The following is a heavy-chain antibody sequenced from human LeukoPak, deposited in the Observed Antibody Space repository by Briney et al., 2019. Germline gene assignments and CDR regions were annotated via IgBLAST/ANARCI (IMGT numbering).Heavy chain of an antibody. CDR3: AKDPYCSGGSCRNDAFDI. CDR1: GFTFSSYA. Sequence: GGSLRLSCAASGFTFSSYAMSWVRQAPGKGLEWVAAISGSGGSTYYADSVKGRFTISRDNSKNTLYLQMNSLRAEDTAVYYCAKDPYCSGGSCRNDAFDIWGQGTMVTVSS. D-gene: IGHD2-15*01. V-gene: IGHV3-23*01. J-gene: IGHJ3*02. CDR2: ISGSGGST.